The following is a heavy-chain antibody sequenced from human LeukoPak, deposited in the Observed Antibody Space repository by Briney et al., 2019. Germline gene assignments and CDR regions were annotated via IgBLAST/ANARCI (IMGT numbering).Heavy chain of an antibody. V-gene: IGHV3-74*01. D-gene: IGHD3-16*01. CDR1: GFTFSSYW. Sequence: GGSLRLSCAASGFTFSSYWMHWVRQAPGEGLVWVSRINSDGSSTSYADSVKGRFTISRDNAENTLYLQMNSRRAEDTAVYYCARGGRWAQDAFDIWGQGTMVTVSS. CDR2: INSDGSST. CDR3: ARGGRWAQDAFDI. J-gene: IGHJ3*02.